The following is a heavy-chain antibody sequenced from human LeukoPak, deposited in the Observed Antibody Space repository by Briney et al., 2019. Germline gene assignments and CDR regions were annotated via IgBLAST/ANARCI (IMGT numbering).Heavy chain of an antibody. CDR3: ARDYYRDYFDY. Sequence: GGSLRLSCAASGFTFSSYWMHWVRQAPGKGLVWVPRINSDGSSTSYADSVKGRFTISRDNAKNTLYLQMNSLRAEDTAVYYCARDYYRDYFDYWGQGTLVTVSS. CDR2: INSDGSST. D-gene: IGHD3-10*01. CDR1: GFTFSSYW. V-gene: IGHV3-74*01. J-gene: IGHJ4*02.